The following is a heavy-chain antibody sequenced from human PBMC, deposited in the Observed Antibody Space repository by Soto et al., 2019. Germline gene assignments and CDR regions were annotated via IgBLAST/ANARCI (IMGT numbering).Heavy chain of an antibody. D-gene: IGHD3-22*01. CDR3: ARAQYYYDSSGYSDNSYYYYGMDV. CDR2: IYYSGST. Sequence: QVQLQESGPGLVKPSQTLSLTCTVSGGSISSGGYYWSWIRQHPGKGLEWIGYIYYSGSTYYNPSLKSRVTISVDTSKNQFSLKLSSVTAADTAVYYCARAQYYYDSSGYSDNSYYYYGMDVWGQGTTVTVSS. CDR1: GGSISSGGYY. J-gene: IGHJ6*02. V-gene: IGHV4-31*03.